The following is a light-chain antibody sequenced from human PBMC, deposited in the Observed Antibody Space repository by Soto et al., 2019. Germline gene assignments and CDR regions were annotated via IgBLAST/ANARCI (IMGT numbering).Light chain of an antibody. CDR2: EVS. J-gene: IGLJ1*01. V-gene: IGLV2-8*01. CDR1: SSDVGGYNY. CDR3: RSYACDYNLYV. Sequence: QSALTQPPSASGSPGQSVTISCTGTSSDVGGYNYVSWYQHHPGKAPKLLIYEVSKRPSGVPDRFSGSKSANTASLTVSGLQAVDEADYFCRSYACDYNLYVFGTGNKVTDL.